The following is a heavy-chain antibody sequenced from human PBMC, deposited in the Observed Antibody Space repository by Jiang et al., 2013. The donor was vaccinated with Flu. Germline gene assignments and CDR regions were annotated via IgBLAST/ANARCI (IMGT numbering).Heavy chain of an antibody. V-gene: IGHV7-4-1*02. CDR1: GYTFTSYA. D-gene: IGHD3-22*01. J-gene: IGHJ6*02. CDR3: ARSDKPRVTMIVVVIPSYGMDV. CDR2: INTNTGNP. Sequence: QSGSELKKPGASVKVSCKASGYTFTSYAMNWVRQAPGQGLEWMGWINTNTGNPTYAQGFTGRFVFSLDTSVSTAYLQISSLKAEDTAVYYCARSDKPRVTMIVVVIPSYGMDVWGQGTT.